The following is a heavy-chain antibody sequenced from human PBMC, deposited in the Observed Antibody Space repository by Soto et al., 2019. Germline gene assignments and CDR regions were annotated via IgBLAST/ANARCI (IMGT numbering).Heavy chain of an antibody. CDR1: GGSISSYY. J-gene: IGHJ4*02. CDR3: ARSYPGDNFDY. CDR2: IYYSGTT. Sequence: KTSETLSLTCTVSGGSISSYYWSWIRQPPGKGLEWIGYIYYSGTTNYNPSLKSRVTISVDTSKNRFSLKLSSVTAADTAVYYCARSYPGDNFDYWGQGTLVTVSS. D-gene: IGHD2-21*02. V-gene: IGHV4-59*01.